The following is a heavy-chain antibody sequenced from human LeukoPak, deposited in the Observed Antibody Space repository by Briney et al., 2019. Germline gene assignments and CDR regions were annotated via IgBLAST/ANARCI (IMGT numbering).Heavy chain of an antibody. Sequence: GASVKISCKASGYTFTGYYMHWVRQAPGQGLEWMGWINPNSGGTNYAQKFQGRVTMTRDTSISTAYMDLSRLRSDDTAVYYCARAKMSYYDSSGYYNPAVWFDPWGQGTLVTVSS. J-gene: IGHJ5*02. CDR2: INPNSGGT. V-gene: IGHV1-2*02. CDR1: GYTFTGYY. CDR3: ARAKMSYYDSSGYYNPAVWFDP. D-gene: IGHD3-22*01.